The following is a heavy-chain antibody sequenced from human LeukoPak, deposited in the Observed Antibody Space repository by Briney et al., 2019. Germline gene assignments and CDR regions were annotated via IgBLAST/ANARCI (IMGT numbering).Heavy chain of an antibody. J-gene: IGHJ3*02. CDR2: ISSSSSYI. V-gene: IGHV3-21*01. D-gene: IGHD1-14*01. CDR1: GFTFSSYG. Sequence: GGSLRLSCAASGFTFSSYGMSWVRQAPGKGLEWVSSISSSSSYIYYADSVKGRFTISRDYAKNSLYLQMNSLRAEDTAVYYCASSPDDAFDIWGQGTMVTVSS. CDR3: ASSPDDAFDI.